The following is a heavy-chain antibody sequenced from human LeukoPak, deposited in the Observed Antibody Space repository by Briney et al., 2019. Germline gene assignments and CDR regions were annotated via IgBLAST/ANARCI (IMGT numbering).Heavy chain of an antibody. CDR1: EFTFSSYG. CDR3: AKDLEYSGSGTPGAFDF. Sequence: GGSLRLSCVASEFTFSSYGMHWVRQAPGKGLEWVAVIRYDGSTQYYINSAKGRFTISRDTAKNTMYLQMNSLRAEDTAIYYCAKDLEYSGSGTPGAFDFWGQGTLVTVSA. J-gene: IGHJ4*02. V-gene: IGHV3-30*02. D-gene: IGHD3-10*01. CDR2: IRYDGSTQ.